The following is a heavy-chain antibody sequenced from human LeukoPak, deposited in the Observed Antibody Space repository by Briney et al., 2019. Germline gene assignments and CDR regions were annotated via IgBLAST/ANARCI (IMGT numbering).Heavy chain of an antibody. D-gene: IGHD4-11*01. CDR1: GFTFSSYS. J-gene: IGHJ5*02. CDR3: AREGTRVNYNWFDL. V-gene: IGHV3-48*01. Sequence: PGGSLRLSCAASGFTFSSYSMNWVRQAPGKGLEWVSYISSSSSAIYYADSVKGRFTISRDNAKNSLYLQMNSLRADDTAVYYCAREGTRVNYNWFDLWGQGTLVTVSS. CDR2: ISSSSSAI.